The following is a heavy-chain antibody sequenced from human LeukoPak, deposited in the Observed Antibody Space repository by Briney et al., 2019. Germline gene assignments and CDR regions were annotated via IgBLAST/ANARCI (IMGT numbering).Heavy chain of an antibody. CDR1: GFTFSTFA. J-gene: IGHJ4*02. Sequence: PGGSLRLSCAASGFTFSTFAMHWVRQAPGKGLEWVALISYDGTNEYYAGSVKGRFTISRDNAKNSLYLQMNSLRAEDTAVYYCAKGTGGPAYFDYWGQGTLVTVSS. CDR2: ISYDGTNE. V-gene: IGHV3-30-3*01. D-gene: IGHD1-14*01. CDR3: AKGTGGPAYFDY.